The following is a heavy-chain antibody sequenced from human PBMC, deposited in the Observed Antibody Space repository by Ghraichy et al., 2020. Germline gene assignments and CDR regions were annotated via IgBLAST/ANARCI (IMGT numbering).Heavy chain of an antibody. CDR1: GFMFDDYT. CDR2: ISAGSGVI. J-gene: IGHJ6*02. CDR3: ARDSVPASIHYGVDV. Sequence: GGSLRLSCVASGFMFDDYTMNWVRQAPGKGLEWVASISAGSGVIYYAHSVRGRFTPSRDNAKNSLYLQMNALRVEDTAVYYCARDSVPASIHYGVDVWGQGTTVIVSS. V-gene: IGHV3-21*01.